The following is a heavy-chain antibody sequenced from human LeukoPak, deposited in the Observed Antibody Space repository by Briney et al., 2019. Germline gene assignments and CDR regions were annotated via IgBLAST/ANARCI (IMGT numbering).Heavy chain of an antibody. CDR2: ISYDGSYK. V-gene: IGHV3-30*03. CDR3: ARGGGYGYSGYDYFDF. CDR1: GFTFCDYY. Sequence: PGGSLRLSCAASGFTFCDYYMSWIRQAPGKGLEWVAVISYDGSYKYYADSVKGRFTISTDNSKNTLYLQMNSLRDEDTAVYYCARGGGYGYSGYDYFDFWGQGTLVTVSS. J-gene: IGHJ4*02. D-gene: IGHD5-12*01.